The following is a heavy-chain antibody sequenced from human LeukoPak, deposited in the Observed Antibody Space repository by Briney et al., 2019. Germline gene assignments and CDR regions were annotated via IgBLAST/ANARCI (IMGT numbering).Heavy chain of an antibody. CDR3: AKDVAAYYYDSSGYYARRGFDGYYFDY. CDR2: ISYDGSNK. V-gene: IGHV3-30*18. Sequence: GGSLRLSCAASGFTFSSYGMHWVRQAPGKGLEWVAVISYDGSNKYYADSVKGRFTISRDNSKNTLYLQMNSLRAEDTAVYYCAKDVAAYYYDSSGYYARRGFDGYYFDYWGQGTLVTVSS. J-gene: IGHJ4*02. D-gene: IGHD3-22*01. CDR1: GFTFSSYG.